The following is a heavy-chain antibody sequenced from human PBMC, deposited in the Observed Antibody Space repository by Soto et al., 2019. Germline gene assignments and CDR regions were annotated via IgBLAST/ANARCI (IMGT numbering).Heavy chain of an antibody. CDR1: GGSISSGGYY. CDR3: ARGVLY. CDR2: IFYSGTT. J-gene: IGHJ4*02. D-gene: IGHD1-1*01. V-gene: IGHV4-31*03. Sequence: SETQSLTCTVSGGSISSGGYYWSWIRQPPGKGLEWIGNIFYSGTTYYNPSLKSRVTISVDTSKNQFSLKLSSVTAADTAVYFCARGVLYWGQGTLVTAPQ.